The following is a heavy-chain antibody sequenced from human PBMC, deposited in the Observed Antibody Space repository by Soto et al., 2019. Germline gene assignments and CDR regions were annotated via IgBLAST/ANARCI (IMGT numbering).Heavy chain of an antibody. V-gene: IGHV3-23*01. J-gene: IGHJ5*02. CDR2: ISGSGGST. Sequence: EVPLLESGGGLVQPGGSLRLSCAASGFTFSSHTMSWVRQAPGKGLEWVSAISGSGGSTYYADSVKGRFTISRANPKNTLDLQMNSLRAEDTAVDYCAKGRLAALFDPWGQGTQVTVSA. CDR3: AKGRLAALFDP. CDR1: GFTFSSHT.